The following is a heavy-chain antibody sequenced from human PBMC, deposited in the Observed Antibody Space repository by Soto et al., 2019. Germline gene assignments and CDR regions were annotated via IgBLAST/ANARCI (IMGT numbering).Heavy chain of an antibody. CDR1: GFTFDDYA. CDR2: ISWNSGSI. J-gene: IGHJ4*02. D-gene: IGHD1-1*01. V-gene: IGHV3-9*01. Sequence: GGSLRLSCAASGFTFDDYAMHWVRQAPGKGLEWVSGISWNSGSIGYADSVKGRFTISRDNAKNSLYLQMNSLRAEDTALYYCAKSTTPPYSMEPHAYFDYWGQGTLVTVSS. CDR3: AKSTTPPYSMEPHAYFDY.